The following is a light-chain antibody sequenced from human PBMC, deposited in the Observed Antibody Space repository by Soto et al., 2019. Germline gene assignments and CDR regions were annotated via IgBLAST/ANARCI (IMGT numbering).Light chain of an antibody. J-gene: IGKJ3*01. CDR3: QQSYRSPFT. CDR1: QYISSY. V-gene: IGKV1-39*01. CDR2: GAS. Sequence: DIQMTPSPSSLSASVGDRVTITCRASQYISSYLHWYQQKPGKVPNLLISGASTLQSGVPSRFSGGGSDKEFTLTISSLQPEDFEAYYCQQSYRSPFTFGPGTNVEI.